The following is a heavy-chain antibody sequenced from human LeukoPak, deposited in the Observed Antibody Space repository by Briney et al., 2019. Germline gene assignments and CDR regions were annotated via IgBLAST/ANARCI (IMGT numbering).Heavy chain of an antibody. CDR2: MNPNIGDT. CDR1: GYTFTSFH. D-gene: IGHD6-19*01. V-gene: IGHV1-8*01. CDR3: ARLRHGSGWRGDNCFDP. J-gene: IGHJ5*02. Sequence: GASVKVSCKASGYTFTSFHIHWVRQATGQGLEWMGWMNPNIGDTGYAQKFQGRVTMTRNTSISTAYMELSSLRSEDTAVYFCARLRHGSGWRGDNCFDPWGQGTLVTVSS.